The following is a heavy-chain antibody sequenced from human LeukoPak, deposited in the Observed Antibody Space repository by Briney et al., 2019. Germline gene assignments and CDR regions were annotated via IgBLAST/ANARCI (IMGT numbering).Heavy chain of an antibody. CDR3: ARGYLTMVRGVMQDAFDI. D-gene: IGHD3-10*01. J-gene: IGHJ3*02. CDR2: MNPNSGNT. CDR1: GYTFTSYD. Sequence: GASVKVSCKASGYTFTSYDINWVRQATGQGLEWMGWMNPNSGNTGYAQKFQGRVTMTRNTSISTAYMELSSLRSEDTAVYYCARGYLTMVRGVMQDAFDIWGQGTMVTVSS. V-gene: IGHV1-8*01.